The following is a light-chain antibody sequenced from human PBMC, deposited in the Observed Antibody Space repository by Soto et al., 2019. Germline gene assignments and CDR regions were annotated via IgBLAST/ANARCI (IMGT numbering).Light chain of an antibody. V-gene: IGLV2-14*01. Sequence: QSALTQPASVSGSPGQSITISCTGTSSDVGGYNSVSWYQQHPGKAPKLMIYEVSHRPSGVSNRFSGSKSANTASLTISGLQAEDEADYYCQSYDRSLRGYVFGTGTKLTVL. CDR2: EVS. CDR1: SSDVGGYNS. CDR3: QSYDRSLRGYV. J-gene: IGLJ1*01.